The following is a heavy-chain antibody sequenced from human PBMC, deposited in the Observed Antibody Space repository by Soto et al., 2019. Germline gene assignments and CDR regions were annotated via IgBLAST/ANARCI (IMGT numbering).Heavy chain of an antibody. D-gene: IGHD3-10*01. V-gene: IGHV3-23*01. Sequence: EVQLLDSGGGSVQPGGSLRLSCAASGFPFINYAMHWVRQAPGKGLEWVSAISGSGGRTYYGDSVKGRFTISRDNSKDTLYLHMNRLTGEDTAVYFCAKEGVRDSAISLYFFDQWGQGTLVTVSS. CDR2: ISGSGGRT. CDR3: AKEGVRDSAISLYFFDQ. J-gene: IGHJ4*02. CDR1: GFPFINYA.